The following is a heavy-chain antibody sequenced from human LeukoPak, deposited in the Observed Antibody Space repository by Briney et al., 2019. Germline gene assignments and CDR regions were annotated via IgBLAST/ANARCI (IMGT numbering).Heavy chain of an antibody. V-gene: IGHV1-46*01. Sequence: ASVKVSCKASGYTFTNNFMHWVRQAPGQGLEWIGIINPSGDNTWYAQKFQGRVTMTRDTSISTAYMELSGLRSDDTAVYYCAKDSYGDYEAPFHYYMDAWGRGTTVTDSS. CDR2: INPSGDNT. D-gene: IGHD4-17*01. CDR1: GYTFTNNF. CDR3: AKDSYGDYEAPFHYYMDA. J-gene: IGHJ6*03.